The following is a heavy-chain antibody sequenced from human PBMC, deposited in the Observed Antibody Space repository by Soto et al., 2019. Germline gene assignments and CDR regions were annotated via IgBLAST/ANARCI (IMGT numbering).Heavy chain of an antibody. V-gene: IGHV1-58*02. D-gene: IGHD3-22*01. CDR3: AAYLVAITQGDY. J-gene: IGHJ4*02. CDR1: ALTVTSPD. Sequence: KVWSKATALTVTSPDKKRVRRARRQRLEWIGWIVVCSGNTNYAQKFQERVTITRDMSTSTAYMELSSLRSEDTAVYYGAAYLVAITQGDYWGQGTLFTVSS. CDR2: IVVCSGNT.